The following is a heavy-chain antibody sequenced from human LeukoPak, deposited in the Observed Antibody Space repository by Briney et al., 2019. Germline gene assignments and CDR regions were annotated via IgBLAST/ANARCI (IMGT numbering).Heavy chain of an antibody. Sequence: GESLRLSCAASGFTFSSYGMHWVRQAPGKGLEWVAVISYDGSNKYYADSVKGRFTISRDNSKNTLYLQMNSLRAEDTAVYYCAKESSDYFDYWGQGTLVTVSS. J-gene: IGHJ4*02. V-gene: IGHV3-30*18. CDR1: GFTFSSYG. D-gene: IGHD3-22*01. CDR3: AKESSDYFDY. CDR2: ISYDGSNK.